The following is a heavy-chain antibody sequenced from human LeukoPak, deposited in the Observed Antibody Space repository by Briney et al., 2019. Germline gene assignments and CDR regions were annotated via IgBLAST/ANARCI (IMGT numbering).Heavy chain of an antibody. J-gene: IGHJ4*02. D-gene: IGHD3-22*01. Sequence: PGASLRLSCAGSRLTFRTYSMNWLRQAPGKGLDCVSSISISSTYIYYADSVKGLFTISRDNAKNLLYLQMNRLRAEDTALYLCSRDHYYSSGCSSHIDYWGQGTLVAVCS. CDR3: SRDHYYSSGCSSHIDY. CDR2: ISISSTYI. V-gene: IGHV3-21*01. CDR1: RLTFRTYS.